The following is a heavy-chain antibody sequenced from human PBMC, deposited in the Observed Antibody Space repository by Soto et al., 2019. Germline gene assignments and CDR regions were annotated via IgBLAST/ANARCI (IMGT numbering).Heavy chain of an antibody. V-gene: IGHV3-33*01. J-gene: IGHJ4*02. CDR3: AIDYDSSGYPRYYFDY. Sequence: QVQLVESGGGVVQPGRSLRLSCAASGFTFSSYGMHWVRQAPGKGLEWVAVIWYDGSNKYYADSVKGRLTISRDNSKNTLYLQMNSLRAEDTAVYYCAIDYDSSGYPRYYFDYWGQGTLVTVSS. CDR2: IWYDGSNK. CDR1: GFTFSSYG. D-gene: IGHD3-22*01.